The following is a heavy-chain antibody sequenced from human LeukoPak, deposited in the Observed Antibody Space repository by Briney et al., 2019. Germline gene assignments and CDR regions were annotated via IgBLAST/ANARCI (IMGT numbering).Heavy chain of an antibody. D-gene: IGHD3-9*01. CDR2: ITSGGDYI. CDR3: ARGHYDVLAASYKWTPDY. Sequence: GGSLRLSCAASGFTFNTFNMNWVRQAPGKGLEWVSSITSGGDYIYYADSVKGRFTTSRDNAKNSLSLQLNSLRVEDTAVYYCARGHYDVLAASYKWTPDYWGQGTPVTGSS. V-gene: IGHV3-21*01. CDR1: GFTFNTFN. J-gene: IGHJ4*02.